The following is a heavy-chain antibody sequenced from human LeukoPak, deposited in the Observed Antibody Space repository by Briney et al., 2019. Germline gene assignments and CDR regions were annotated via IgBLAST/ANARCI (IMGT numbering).Heavy chain of an antibody. Sequence: ALVKVSCKASGYTFTGYYMHWVRQAPGQGLEWMGWINPNSGGTNYAQKFQGRVTMTRDTSARTVYMELSSLRSEDTAIYYCARIRDGYNDAYDIWGQGTVVTVPS. CDR2: INPNSGGT. J-gene: IGHJ3*02. D-gene: IGHD5-24*01. CDR3: ARIRDGYNDAYDI. V-gene: IGHV1-2*02. CDR1: GYTFTGYY.